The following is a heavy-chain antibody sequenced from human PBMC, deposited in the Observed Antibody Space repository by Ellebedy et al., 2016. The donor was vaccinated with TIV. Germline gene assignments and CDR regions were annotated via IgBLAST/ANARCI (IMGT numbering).Heavy chain of an antibody. D-gene: IGHD1-26*01. V-gene: IGHV3-48*02. CDR1: GFTFSSYS. CDR3: ARSGSYYTDY. J-gene: IGHJ4*02. CDR2: ISSSGSIM. Sequence: GGSLRLSCAASGFTFSSYSMNWVRQAPGKGLEWVSYISSSGSIMYYADSVKGRVTISRDNARNSLYLQMNSLRDEDTALYYCARSGSYYTDYWGQGTPVTVSS.